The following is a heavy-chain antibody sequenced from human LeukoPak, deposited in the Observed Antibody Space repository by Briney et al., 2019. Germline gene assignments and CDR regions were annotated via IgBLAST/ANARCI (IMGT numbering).Heavy chain of an antibody. CDR2: ISSTADIV. CDR1: GSTFTEYY. Sequence: TGGSLRLSCAASGSTFTEYYMSWIRQAPGKGLEWLADISSTADIVAYGDSVRGRFTISRDYAEDSLYLQMNSLRVEDTAVYYCAREKVAGAFDHWSQGTLVTVSS. CDR3: AREKVAGAFDH. J-gene: IGHJ4*02. D-gene: IGHD6-19*01. V-gene: IGHV3-11*01.